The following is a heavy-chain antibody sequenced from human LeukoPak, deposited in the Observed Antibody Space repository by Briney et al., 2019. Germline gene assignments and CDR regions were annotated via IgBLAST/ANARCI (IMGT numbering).Heavy chain of an antibody. D-gene: IGHD5-12*01. CDR1: GFTFSSYE. CDR2: ISGSGSTI. J-gene: IGHJ6*03. Sequence: GGSLRLSCAASGFTFSSYEMNWVRQAPGKGLEWVSYISGSGSTIYYADSVKGRFTISRDNAKNSLYLQMNSLRAEDTAVYYCAREARIYSGYDFNYYYYMDVWGKGTTVTISS. CDR3: AREARIYSGYDFNYYYYMDV. V-gene: IGHV3-48*03.